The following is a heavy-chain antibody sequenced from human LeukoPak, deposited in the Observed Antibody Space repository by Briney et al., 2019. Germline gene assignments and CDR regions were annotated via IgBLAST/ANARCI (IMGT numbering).Heavy chain of an antibody. CDR3: ARDPPRGDFWSGAGRYYFDY. CDR1: GFTLSSYT. J-gene: IGHJ4*02. CDR2: SSWSSSTI. Sequence: GGSLRLSCAASGFTLSSYTMNWVRRAPGKGLEWVSYSSWSSSTIYYADSVKGRFTISRDNAKNSLYLQMNSLRAEDTAVYYCARDPPRGDFWSGAGRYYFDYWGQGTLVTVSS. D-gene: IGHD3-3*01. V-gene: IGHV3-48*01.